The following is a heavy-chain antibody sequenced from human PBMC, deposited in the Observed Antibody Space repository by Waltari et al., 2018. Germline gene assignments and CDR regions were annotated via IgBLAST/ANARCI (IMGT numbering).Heavy chain of an antibody. CDR1: GGTFSSYA. Sequence: QVQLVQSGAEVKKPGASVKVSCKASGGTFSSYAISWVRQAPGQGLEWMGGIIPILGIANYAQKFQGRVTITADKSTSTAYMELSSLRSEDTAVYYCASDYGDYSKSGYWGQGTLVTVSS. V-gene: IGHV1-69*10. CDR2: IIPILGIA. D-gene: IGHD4-17*01. J-gene: IGHJ4*02. CDR3: ASDYGDYSKSGY.